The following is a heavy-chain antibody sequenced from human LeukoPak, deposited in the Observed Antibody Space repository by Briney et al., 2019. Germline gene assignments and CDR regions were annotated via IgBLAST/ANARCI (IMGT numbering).Heavy chain of an antibody. V-gene: IGHV3-48*03. CDR2: ISSSGSTI. CDR3: ARGPPPNRRYFDWLSESDYYYYYMDV. J-gene: IGHJ6*03. Sequence: GGSLRLSCAASGFTFSSYEMNWVRQAPGKGLEWVSYISSSGSTIYYADSVKGRFTISRDNAKNSLYLQMSSLRSEDTAVYYCARGPPPNRRYFDWLSESDYYYYYMDVWGKGTTVTISS. CDR1: GFTFSSYE. D-gene: IGHD3-9*01.